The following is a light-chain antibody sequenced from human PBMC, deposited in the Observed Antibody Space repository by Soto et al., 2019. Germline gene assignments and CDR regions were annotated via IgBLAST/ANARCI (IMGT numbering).Light chain of an antibody. CDR1: QNIDNY. CDR3: QQRSDWPKT. CDR2: DVS. V-gene: IGKV3-11*01. J-gene: IGKJ1*01. Sequence: PGEGATLSCRASQNIDNYVAWYQQRPGQPPRLLIFDVSSRATGIPARFSGSGSGTDFTLTISSLEPEDFAVYYCQQRSDWPKTFGQGTKVEI.